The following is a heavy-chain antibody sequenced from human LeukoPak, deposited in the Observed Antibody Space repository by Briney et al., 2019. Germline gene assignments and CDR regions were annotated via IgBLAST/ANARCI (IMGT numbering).Heavy chain of an antibody. D-gene: IGHD4-17*01. CDR2: IYYTGTT. J-gene: IGHJ6*02. CDR3: AREDPQTTVPEGMDV. CDR1: GGSISTYY. V-gene: IGHV4-59*01. Sequence: PSETLSLTCSVSGGSISTYYWSGIRQPPGKGLEWIGYIYYTGTTNYNPSLRSRVTISVDTSRNQFSLRLSSVTAADTAVYYCAREDPQTTVPEGMDVWGHGTTVIVSS.